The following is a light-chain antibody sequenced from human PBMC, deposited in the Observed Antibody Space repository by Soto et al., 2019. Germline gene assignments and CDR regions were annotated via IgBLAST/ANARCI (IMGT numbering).Light chain of an antibody. CDR1: QTVSSNY. V-gene: IGKV3D-20*02. CDR3: QQRSNWPWT. Sequence: EIILTQSPDTLSLSTGERATLSCRASQTVSSNYLAWCQQRPGQAPRLLIYGASTRAAGIPDRFSGSGSGTDFTLTISSLEPEDFAVYYCQQRSNWPWTFGQGTKVDIK. J-gene: IGKJ1*01. CDR2: GAS.